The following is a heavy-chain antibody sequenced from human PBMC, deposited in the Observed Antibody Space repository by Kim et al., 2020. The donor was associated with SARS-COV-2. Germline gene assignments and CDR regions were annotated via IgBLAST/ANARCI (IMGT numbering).Heavy chain of an antibody. J-gene: IGHJ4*02. Sequence: GGSLRLSCAASGFTFSGSAMHWVRQASGKGLEWVGRIRSKANSYATAYAASVKGRFTISRDDSKNTAYLQMNSLKTEDTAVYYCKGYCSGGSCIDYWGQGTLVTVSS. V-gene: IGHV3-73*01. CDR3: KGYCSGGSCIDY. CDR1: GFTFSGSA. CDR2: IRSKANSYAT. D-gene: IGHD2-15*01.